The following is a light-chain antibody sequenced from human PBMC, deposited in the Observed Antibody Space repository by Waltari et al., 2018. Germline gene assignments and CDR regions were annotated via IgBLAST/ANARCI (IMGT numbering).Light chain of an antibody. V-gene: IGLV1-40*01. CDR1: SSNIGAGYD. Sequence: QSVLTQPPSVSGAPGQRVTISCTGSSSNIGAGYDVPGYQQLPGTAPKFVIHHNINRPSGVPDRFSGSKSCTSASLAITGLQAEDEADYYCQSYDSTLSGFVFGSGTKVTVL. CDR2: HNI. J-gene: IGLJ1*01. CDR3: QSYDSTLSGFV.